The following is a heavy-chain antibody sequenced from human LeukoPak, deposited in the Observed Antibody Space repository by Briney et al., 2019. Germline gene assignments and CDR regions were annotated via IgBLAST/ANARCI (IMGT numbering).Heavy chain of an antibody. CDR3: ATSDGTSTRYHCMHV. CDR1: GDSISNNDNY. J-gene: IGHJ6*03. V-gene: IGHV4-39*01. Sequence: SETLSLTCTVSGDSISNNDNYWAWIRQPPGKGLEWIGNTYYSGTTYYTPSLRGRVTISLDTSKNQFSLKLNSVTAADTAVYFCATSDGTSTRYHCMHVWGKGTTVTVSS. CDR2: TYYSGTT. D-gene: IGHD5-24*01.